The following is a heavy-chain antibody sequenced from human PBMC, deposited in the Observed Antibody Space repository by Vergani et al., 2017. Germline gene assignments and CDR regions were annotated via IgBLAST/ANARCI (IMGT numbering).Heavy chain of an antibody. CDR3: ARLSGIVYDIFSGTQYFFDF. CDR2: IYRTGRT. CDR1: GFSIDSGYY. V-gene: IGHV4-38-2*01. J-gene: IGHJ4*02. D-gene: IGHD3-9*01. Sequence: QVQLQESGPGLVKPSETLSLTCAVSGFSIDSGYYWDWIRQPPGKGLEWIGSIYRTGRTHSNPSLKSRVTISVDTSKNHFSLRLNSLTAADTAVYYCARLSGIVYDIFSGTQYFFDFWVQGTLVTVSS.